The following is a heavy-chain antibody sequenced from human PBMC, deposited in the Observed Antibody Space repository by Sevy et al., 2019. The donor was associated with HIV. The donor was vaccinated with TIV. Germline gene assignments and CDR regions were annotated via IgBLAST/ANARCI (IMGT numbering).Heavy chain of an antibody. Sequence: GGSLRLSCAASGFTFSSYGMHWVRQAPGKGLEWVAVIWYDGSNKYYADSVKGRFTISRDNSKNTLNLQMNSLRAEDTAVYYCAKVGTRSGWYSYYYYYMDVWGKGTTVTVSS. J-gene: IGHJ6*03. V-gene: IGHV3-33*06. CDR3: AKVGTRSGWYSYYYYYMDV. D-gene: IGHD6-19*01. CDR1: GFTFSSYG. CDR2: IWYDGSNK.